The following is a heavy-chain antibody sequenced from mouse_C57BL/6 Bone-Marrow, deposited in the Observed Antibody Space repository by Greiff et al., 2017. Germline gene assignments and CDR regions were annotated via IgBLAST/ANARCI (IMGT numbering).Heavy chain of an antibody. J-gene: IGHJ1*03. CDR2: IHPSDSDT. CDR1: GYTFTSYW. D-gene: IGHD1-1*01. Sequence: QVQLQPPGAELVKPGASVKVSCKASGYTFTSYWMNWVKQRPGQGLEWIGRIHPSDSDTNYNQKFKGKAKLTVDKSSSTAYMQLNSLTSEDSAVYYCAIKAFYYYGSSWYVDVWGTGTTVTVSS. V-gene: IGHV1-74*01. CDR3: AIKAFYYYGSSWYVDV.